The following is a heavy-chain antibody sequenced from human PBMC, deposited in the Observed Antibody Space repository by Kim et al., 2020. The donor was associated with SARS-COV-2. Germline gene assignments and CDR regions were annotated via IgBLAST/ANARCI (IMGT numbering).Heavy chain of an antibody. D-gene: IGHD4-17*01. V-gene: IGHV3-23*01. J-gene: IGHJ4*02. Sequence: GGSLRLSRAASGFTFSSYAMSWVRQAPGKGLEWVSGISGSGGTTNYADSVKGRFTISRDNSRNTLHLQMNSLRAEDTAVYYCVKSLDNGDVFDYWGQGTL. CDR3: VKSLDNGDVFDY. CDR2: ISGSGGTT. CDR1: GFTFSSYA.